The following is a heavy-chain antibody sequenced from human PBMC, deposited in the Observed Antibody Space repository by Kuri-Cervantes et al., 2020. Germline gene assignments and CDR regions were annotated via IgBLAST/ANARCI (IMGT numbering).Heavy chain of an antibody. V-gene: IGHV1-2*02. CDR1: GYTFTGYY. CDR2: INPNSGGT. D-gene: IGHD2-15*01. CDR3: ARGRKYCSGGSCYSRPNYGMDV. J-gene: IGHJ6*02. Sequence: ASVKVSCKASGYTFTGYYMHWMRQAPGQGLEWMGWINPNSGGTNYAQKFQGRVTMTRDTSISTAYMELSRLRSDDTAVYYCARGRKYCSGGSCYSRPNYGMDVWGQGTTVTVSS.